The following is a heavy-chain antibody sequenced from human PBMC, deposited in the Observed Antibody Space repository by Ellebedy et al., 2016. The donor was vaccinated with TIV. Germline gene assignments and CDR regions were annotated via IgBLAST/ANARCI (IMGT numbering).Heavy chain of an antibody. D-gene: IGHD3-10*01. CDR1: GGSFSGYY. CDR2: INHSGST. Sequence: SETLSLTXAVYGGSFSGYYWSWIRQPPGKGLEWIGEINHSGSTNYNPSLKSRVTISVDTSKNQFSLKLSSVTAADTAVYYCAREASLYGSGIDRFQDVGFDYWGQGTLVTVSS. CDR3: AREASLYGSGIDRFQDVGFDY. J-gene: IGHJ4*02. V-gene: IGHV4-34*01.